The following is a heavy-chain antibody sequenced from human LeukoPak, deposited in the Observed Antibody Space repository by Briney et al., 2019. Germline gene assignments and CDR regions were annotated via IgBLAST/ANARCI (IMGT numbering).Heavy chain of an antibody. V-gene: IGHV3-49*04. Sequence: GGSLRLSCTASGFTFGDYAMTWVRQAPGKGLEWVGFIRSTVYGGTPEYAASVKGRFTISRDDSKGIAYLQMNSLKTEDTAVYYCTRDQTPYYWGQGTLVTVSS. CDR2: IRSTVYGGTP. CDR1: GFTFGDYA. CDR3: TRDQTPYY. J-gene: IGHJ4*02.